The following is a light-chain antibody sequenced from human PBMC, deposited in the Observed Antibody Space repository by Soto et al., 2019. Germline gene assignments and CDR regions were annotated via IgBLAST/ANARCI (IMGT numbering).Light chain of an antibody. V-gene: IGKV3-20*01. CDR2: GAS. J-gene: IGKJ5*01. CDR1: QSVSSSY. Sequence: EIVLTQSPGTLSLSPGERATLSCRASQSVSSSYLAWYQQKPGQAPRLLIYGASSRATGIPDRFSGSGSGTDFALTISRLEPEDFALYYCQQYGSSPSPITFGQGTRLEIK. CDR3: QQYGSSPSPIT.